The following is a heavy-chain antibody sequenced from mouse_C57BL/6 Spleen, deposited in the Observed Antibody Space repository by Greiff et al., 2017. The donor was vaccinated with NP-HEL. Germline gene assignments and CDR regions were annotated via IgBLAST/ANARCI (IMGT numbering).Heavy chain of an antibody. V-gene: IGHV1-69*01. D-gene: IGHD1-1*01. CDR1: GYTFTSYW. CDR3: ARERNYYGSRYYFDY. CDR2: IDPSDSYT. J-gene: IGHJ2*01. Sequence: QVQLQQPGAELVMPGASVKLSCKASGYTFTSYWMHWVKQRPGQGLEWIGEIDPSDSYTSYNQKFKGKSTLTVDKSSSTAYMQLSSLTSEDSAVYYCARERNYYGSRYYFDYWGQGTTLTVSS.